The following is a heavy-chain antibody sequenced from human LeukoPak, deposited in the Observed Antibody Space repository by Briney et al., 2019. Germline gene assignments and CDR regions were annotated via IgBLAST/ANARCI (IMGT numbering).Heavy chain of an antibody. V-gene: IGHV1-2*02. CDR2: ISPNSGGT. Sequence: GASVKVSCKASGYTFTTYGISWVRQAPGQGLEWMGWISPNSGGTNYAQKFQGRVTMTSDTSISTAYMELSRLRSDDTAIYYCARESLVRLTSGFDIWGQGTMVTVSS. CDR3: ARESLVRLTSGFDI. CDR1: GYTFTTYG. D-gene: IGHD3-10*01. J-gene: IGHJ3*02.